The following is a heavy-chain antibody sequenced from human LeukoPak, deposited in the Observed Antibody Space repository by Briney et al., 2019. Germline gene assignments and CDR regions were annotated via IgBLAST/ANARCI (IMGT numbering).Heavy chain of an antibody. CDR2: ISSGGST. CDR1: GFTFSMTY. D-gene: IGHD3-10*01. V-gene: IGHV3-53*01. Sequence: PGGSLRLSCAASGFTFSMTYMSGVRQAPGKGLEWVSLISSGGSTYYADSVKGRFTISRDISNNSLYLQMNSLRAEDTAVYYCVRDTRGVSWNYYFDYWGQGTLVTVSS. CDR3: VRDTRGVSWNYYFDY. J-gene: IGHJ4*02.